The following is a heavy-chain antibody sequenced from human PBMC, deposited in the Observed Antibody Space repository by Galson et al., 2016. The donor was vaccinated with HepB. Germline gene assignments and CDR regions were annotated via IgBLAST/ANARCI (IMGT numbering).Heavy chain of an antibody. CDR3: TSLEEVDSDDAFDI. V-gene: IGHV3-73*01. D-gene: IGHD2-21*01. CDR1: GFTLSNSM. J-gene: IGHJ3*02. CDR2: IRGKPNNNAT. Sequence: SLRLSCAASGFTLSNSMMHWVRQASGKGLQWVGRIRGKPNNNATTFAPSVKGRFTISRDDSKNTVYLEMNNLKIEDTAMYYCTSLEEVDSDDAFDIWGPGTMVTVSS.